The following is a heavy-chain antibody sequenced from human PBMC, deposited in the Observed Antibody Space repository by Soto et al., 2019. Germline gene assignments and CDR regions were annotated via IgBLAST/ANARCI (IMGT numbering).Heavy chain of an antibody. V-gene: IGHV3-48*02. J-gene: IGHJ4*02. CDR3: ARDMYYYDSSGYWSIDY. D-gene: IGHD3-22*01. CDR2: ISSSSSTI. Sequence: GGSLRLSCAASGFTFSSYSMNWVRQAPGKGLEWVSYISSSSSTIYYADSVKGRLTISRDNAKNSLYLQMNSLRDEDTAVYYCARDMYYYDSSGYWSIDYWGQGTLVTVSS. CDR1: GFTFSSYS.